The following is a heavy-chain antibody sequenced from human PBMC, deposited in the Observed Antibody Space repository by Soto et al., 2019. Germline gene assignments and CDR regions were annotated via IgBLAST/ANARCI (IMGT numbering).Heavy chain of an antibody. D-gene: IGHD1-26*01. J-gene: IGHJ4*02. V-gene: IGHV3-30-3*01. CDR3: ARWEQPLFDY. Sequence: QVKLVESGGGVVQPGRSLRLSCAASGFNVSAYTMHWVRQAPGKRLEWVAVISSDGNHKYYTDSVKGRFTISRDTSTNTMYLQMNSLSAEDTAVYYCARWEQPLFDYWGQGTLVTVSS. CDR1: GFNVSAYT. CDR2: ISSDGNHK.